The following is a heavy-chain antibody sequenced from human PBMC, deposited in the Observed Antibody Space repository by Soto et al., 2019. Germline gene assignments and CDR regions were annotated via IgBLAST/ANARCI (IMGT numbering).Heavy chain of an antibody. J-gene: IGHJ5*02. Sequence: SETLSLTCAVYGGSFSGYYWSWIRQPPGKGLEWIGEINHSGSTNYNPSLKSRVTISVDTSKNQFSLKLSSVTAADTAVYYCARCRRIAAHHHNWFDPWGQGTLVTVSS. CDR3: ARCRRIAAHHHNWFDP. CDR2: INHSGST. V-gene: IGHV4-34*01. CDR1: GGSFSGYY. D-gene: IGHD6-6*01.